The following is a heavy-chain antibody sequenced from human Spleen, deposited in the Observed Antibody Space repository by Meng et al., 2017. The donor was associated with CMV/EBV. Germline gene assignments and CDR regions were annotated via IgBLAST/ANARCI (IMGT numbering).Heavy chain of an antibody. CDR2: INHSGVT. CDR1: GGSFSTYY. Sequence: QGQQQQWGGVRLKPPDTLSLTCVVYGGSFSTYYWDWIRQSPGKGLEWIGEINHSGVTHYNPSLKSRVTISLDTSKNQFSLNLKSVTAADTAVYYCARMTTGWCDYWGQGTLVTVSS. V-gene: IGHV4-34*02. D-gene: IGHD6-19*01. CDR3: ARMTTGWCDY. J-gene: IGHJ4*02.